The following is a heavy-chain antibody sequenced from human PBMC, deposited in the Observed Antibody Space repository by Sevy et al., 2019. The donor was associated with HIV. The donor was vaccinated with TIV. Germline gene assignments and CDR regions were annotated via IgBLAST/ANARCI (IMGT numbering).Heavy chain of an antibody. J-gene: IGHJ3*02. CDR1: GFSFSDYV. D-gene: IGHD3-16*01. CDR3: AVAGGGAFDS. Sequence: GGSLRLSCAASGFSFSDYVLTWVRQAPGKGLEWVAAIGVRGESSYYADSVKGRSTISSDNSKNTLFLKRNSLRAEDTAVYYCAVAGGGAFDSWGHGTMVTVSS. CDR2: IGVRGESS. V-gene: IGHV3-23*01.